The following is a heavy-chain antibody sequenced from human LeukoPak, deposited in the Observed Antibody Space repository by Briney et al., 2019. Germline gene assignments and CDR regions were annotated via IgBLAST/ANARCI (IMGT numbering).Heavy chain of an antibody. CDR2: ISSSGSTI. Sequence: GGSLRLSCAASGFTFSDYYMSWIRQAPGKGLEWVSYISSSGSTIYYADSVKGRFTISRDNAKNSLYLQMNSLRAEDTAVYYCASEGAHSSSWYEPIFDYWGQGTLVTVSS. J-gene: IGHJ4*02. CDR1: GFTFSDYY. V-gene: IGHV3-11*01. CDR3: ASEGAHSSSWYEPIFDY. D-gene: IGHD6-13*01.